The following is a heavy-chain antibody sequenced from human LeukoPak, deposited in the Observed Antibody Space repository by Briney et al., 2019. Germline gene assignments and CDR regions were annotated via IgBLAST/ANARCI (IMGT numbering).Heavy chain of an antibody. D-gene: IGHD4-11*01. J-gene: IGHJ4*02. CDR1: GFTVSSNY. CDR3: ARASTTTAQFDY. V-gene: IGHV3-53*01. CDR2: IYSGGST. Sequence: QPGGSLRLSCAASGFTVSSNYMSWVRQAPGKGLEWVSVIYSGGSTYYADSVKGRFTISRDNSKNTLYLQMNSLRAEDTAVYYCARASTTTAQFDYWGQGTLVTVSS.